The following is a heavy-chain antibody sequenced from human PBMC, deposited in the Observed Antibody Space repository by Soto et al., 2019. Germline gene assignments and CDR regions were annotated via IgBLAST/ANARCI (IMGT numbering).Heavy chain of an antibody. CDR3: ARARGYSYGDQYFDY. D-gene: IGHD5-18*01. Sequence: VQLVQSGAEVKKPGSSVKVSCKASGGTVSNYALSWVRQAPGQGLEWMGGIIPIFGTSNYAQKCQGRVTITADESTNTAYIDLSSLRSEDTAVYYCARARGYSYGDQYFDYWGQGTLVTVSS. J-gene: IGHJ4*02. V-gene: IGHV1-69*01. CDR2: IIPIFGTS. CDR1: GGTVSNYA.